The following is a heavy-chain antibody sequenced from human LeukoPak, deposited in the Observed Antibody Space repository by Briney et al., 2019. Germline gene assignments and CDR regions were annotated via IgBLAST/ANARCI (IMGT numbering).Heavy chain of an antibody. CDR2: MNPNSGVT. J-gene: IGHJ4*02. CDR3: ARGPIYPKSGDYPNYYLDY. V-gene: IGHV1-8*01. D-gene: IGHD1-26*01. CDR1: GYTFTDYD. Sequence: ASVKVSCKASGYTFTDYDINWVRQATGQGLEWMGWMNPNSGVTGYAQKFQGRVSMNRDTSVSTAYMELSSLRSEDTAVYFCARGPIYPKSGDYPNYYLDYWGQGTLVTVSS.